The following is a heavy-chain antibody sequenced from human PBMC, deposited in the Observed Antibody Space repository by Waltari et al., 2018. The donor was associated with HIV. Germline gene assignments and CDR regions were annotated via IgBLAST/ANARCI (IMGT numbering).Heavy chain of an antibody. CDR3: ARGGYTYGDDY. Sequence: QVLQVKSGSGVKKPGGSVKVSCTASAYPSTSSDINWFRQGAGQGLEWMGWMTPNSGKTGNAQKFQGRVTMTRNTSISTAYMELSSLRSDDTAVYYCARGGYTYGDDYWGQGTLVTVSS. CDR2: MTPNSGKT. D-gene: IGHD5-18*01. V-gene: IGHV1-8*01. CDR1: AYPSTSSD. J-gene: IGHJ4*02.